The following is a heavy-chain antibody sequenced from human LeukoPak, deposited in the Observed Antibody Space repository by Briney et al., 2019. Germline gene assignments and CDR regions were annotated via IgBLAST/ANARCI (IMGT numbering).Heavy chain of an antibody. CDR3: ARHPYYDSSGYPSAADY. CDR1: GYSFTSYW. Sequence: GESLKISCKGSGYSFTSYWIGWVRQMPGKGLEWMGIIYPGDSDTRYSPSFQGQVTISADKSISTAYLQWSSLKASDTAMYYCARHPYYDSSGYPSAADYWGQGTLVTVSS. D-gene: IGHD3-22*01. V-gene: IGHV5-51*01. J-gene: IGHJ4*02. CDR2: IYPGDSDT.